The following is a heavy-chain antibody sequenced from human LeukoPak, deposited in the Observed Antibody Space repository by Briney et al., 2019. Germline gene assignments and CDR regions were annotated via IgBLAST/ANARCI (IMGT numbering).Heavy chain of an antibody. Sequence: GGSLRLSCAASGFTFSSYSMSWVRQAPGKGLEWVSSISSSSSYIYYADSVKGRFTISRDNAKNSLYLQMNSLRAEDTAVYYCGRKIDSSSGRDYWGQGTLVTVSS. D-gene: IGHD6-13*01. CDR1: GFTFSSYS. CDR2: ISSSSSYI. CDR3: GRKIDSSSGRDY. V-gene: IGHV3-21*01. J-gene: IGHJ4*02.